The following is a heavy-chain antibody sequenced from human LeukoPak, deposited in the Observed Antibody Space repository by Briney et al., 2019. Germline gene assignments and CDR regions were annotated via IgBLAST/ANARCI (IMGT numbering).Heavy chain of an antibody. CDR1: GFTFSSYW. V-gene: IGHV3-21*01. J-gene: IGHJ6*03. CDR3: ARDSDSSGWLDYYMDV. D-gene: IGHD6-19*01. CDR2: ISSSSSYI. Sequence: GGSLRLSCAASGFTFSSYWMSWVRQAPGKGLEWVSSISSSSSYIYYADSVKGRFTISRDNAKNSLYLQMNSLRAEDTAVYYCARDSDSSGWLDYYMDVWGKGTTATISS.